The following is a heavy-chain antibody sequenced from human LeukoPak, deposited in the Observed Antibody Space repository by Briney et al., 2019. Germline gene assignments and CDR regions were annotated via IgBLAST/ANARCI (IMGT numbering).Heavy chain of an antibody. D-gene: IGHD6-13*01. CDR1: GFTFDDYA. V-gene: IGHV3-9*03. J-gene: IGHJ5*02. Sequence: GGSLRLSCAASGFTFDDYAMHWVRQVSGKGLEWVSGISWNSGSIDYADSVKGRFTISRDNAKNSLYLQMNSLRAEDMAVYYCAKTQAAVGKAWFDPWGQGTLVTVSS. CDR2: ISWNSGSI. CDR3: AKTQAAVGKAWFDP.